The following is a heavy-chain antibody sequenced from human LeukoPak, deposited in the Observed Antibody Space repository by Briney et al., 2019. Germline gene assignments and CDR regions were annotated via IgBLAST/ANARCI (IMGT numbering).Heavy chain of an antibody. Sequence: GGSLRLSCAASGFTFSSYTMGWVRKAPGKGLEWVSDINKIGDTTYYADSVRGRFTISRDNSKNTLYLQMNSLRDEDTAVYYCAKASVGGSAYDIWGQGTMVTVS. CDR1: GFTFSSYT. CDR2: INKIGDTT. V-gene: IGHV3-23*01. J-gene: IGHJ3*02. D-gene: IGHD1-26*01. CDR3: AKASVGGSAYDI.